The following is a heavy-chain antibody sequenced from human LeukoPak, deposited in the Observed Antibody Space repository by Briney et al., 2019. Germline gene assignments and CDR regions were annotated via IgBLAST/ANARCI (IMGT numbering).Heavy chain of an antibody. Sequence: PGGSLRLSCAASGFTFTNYGMHWVRQAIGKGLEWVSGIGTAGDTYYPGSVKGRFTISRENAKNSMYLQMNSLRAGDTAVYYCARDGGGPFDYWGQGTLVTVSS. J-gene: IGHJ4*02. V-gene: IGHV3-13*01. D-gene: IGHD3-16*01. CDR2: IGTAGDT. CDR3: ARDGGGPFDY. CDR1: GFTFTNYG.